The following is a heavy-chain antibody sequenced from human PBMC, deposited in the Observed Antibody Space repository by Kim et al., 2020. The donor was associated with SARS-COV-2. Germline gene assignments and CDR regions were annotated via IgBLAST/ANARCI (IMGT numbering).Heavy chain of an antibody. CDR3: ARTHGDGNHWYFDL. J-gene: IGHJ2*01. Sequence: GGSLRLSCAASGFTFSDYYMSWIRQAPGKGLEWVSYISSSGSTIYYADSVKGRFTISRDNAKNSLYLQMNSLRAEDTAVYYCARTHGDGNHWYFDLWGRGTLVTVSS. D-gene: IGHD2-15*01. CDR2: ISSSGSTI. CDR1: GFTFSDYY. V-gene: IGHV3-11*01.